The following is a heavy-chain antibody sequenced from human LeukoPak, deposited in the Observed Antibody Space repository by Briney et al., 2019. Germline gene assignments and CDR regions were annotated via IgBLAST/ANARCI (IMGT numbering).Heavy chain of an antibody. V-gene: IGHV4-4*07. D-gene: IGHD6-13*01. CDR2: IYSGGST. Sequence: SPSPSPTRSVAGASISSYYSSWIRQSAGKGLELIGHIYSGGSTHYHPSRRSRFTMSLDTSKNQSSLKVSSVTAADTAVYYCASDGIPAARKGYYYYYGMDVWGQGTTVTVSS. J-gene: IGHJ6*02. CDR1: GASISSYY. CDR3: ASDGIPAARKGYYYYYGMDV.